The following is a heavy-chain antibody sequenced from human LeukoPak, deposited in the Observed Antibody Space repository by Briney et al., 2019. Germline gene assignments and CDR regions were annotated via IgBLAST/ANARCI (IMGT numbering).Heavy chain of an antibody. CDR2: IIPIFGTA. Sequence: SVKVSCKASGGTFSSYAISWVRQAPEQGLEWMGGIIPIFGTANYAQKFQGRVTITADESTSTAYMELSSLRSEDTAVYYCARGGGYSGYQGHYYYGMDVWGKGTTVTVSS. D-gene: IGHD5-12*01. V-gene: IGHV1-69*01. CDR1: GGTFSSYA. CDR3: ARGGGYSGYQGHYYYGMDV. J-gene: IGHJ6*04.